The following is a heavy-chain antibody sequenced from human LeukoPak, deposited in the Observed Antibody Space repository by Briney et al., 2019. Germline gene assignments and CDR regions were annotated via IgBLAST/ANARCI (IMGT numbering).Heavy chain of an antibody. CDR2: MNPNSGNT. J-gene: IGHJ5*02. CDR1: GYTFTTYD. Sequence: GASESVSRTASGYTFTTYDINWVRQAPGPGLEWMGWMNPNSGNTGYAQKFQGRVTMTRNTSISTAYMELSSLRSEDTAVYYCARGRGSGHKENWFDPWGQGTLVTVSS. CDR3: ARGRGSGHKENWFDP. D-gene: IGHD6-19*01. V-gene: IGHV1-8*01.